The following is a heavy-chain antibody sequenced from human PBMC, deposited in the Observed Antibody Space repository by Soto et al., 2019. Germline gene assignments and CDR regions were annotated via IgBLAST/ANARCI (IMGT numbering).Heavy chain of an antibody. CDR1: GFSLSTSGVG. V-gene: IGHV2-5*01. D-gene: IGHD3-3*01. CDR2: IYWNDDK. J-gene: IGHJ4*02. CDR3: ARSIRFLEWLPPYFDY. Sequence: QITLKESGPTLVKPTQTLTLTCTFSGFSLSTSGVGVGWIRQPPGKALEWLALIYWNDDKRYSPSLKSRLTITKDTSKNQVVLTMTNMDPVDTATYYCARSIRFLEWLPPYFDYWGQGTLVTVSS.